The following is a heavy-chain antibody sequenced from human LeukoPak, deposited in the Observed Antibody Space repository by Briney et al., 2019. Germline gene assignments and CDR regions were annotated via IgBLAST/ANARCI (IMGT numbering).Heavy chain of an antibody. J-gene: IGHJ3*02. CDR3: ARGCSGGRCYSVDAFDI. Sequence: GASAKVSCKASGYTFTNYGISWVRQAPGQGLEWMGWISAYNGNTNYAQKLQVRISITTDTSTSTAYTELRSLRSDDTAVYYCARGCSGGRCYSVDAFDIWGQGTVVTVSS. CDR2: ISAYNGNT. D-gene: IGHD2-15*01. V-gene: IGHV1-18*01. CDR1: GYTFTNYG.